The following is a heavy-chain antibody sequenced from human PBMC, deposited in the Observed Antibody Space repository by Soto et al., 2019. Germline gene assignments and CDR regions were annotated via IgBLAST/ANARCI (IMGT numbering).Heavy chain of an antibody. CDR3: AKPIDSPTGNSSGRAALLDF. V-gene: IGHV3-30*18. J-gene: IGHJ4*02. CDR1: GFTFSAYG. D-gene: IGHD3-22*01. CDR2: ISFDGVNE. Sequence: QVQLVESGGGVVQPGRTLRLSCAASGFTFSAYGMHWVRQAPGKGPEWFAVISFDGVNEYYADPVQGRFSISRDNSKNAFHLRMNSLRAEETAVYYCAKPIDSPTGNSSGRAALLDFWVQGDLLSVSS.